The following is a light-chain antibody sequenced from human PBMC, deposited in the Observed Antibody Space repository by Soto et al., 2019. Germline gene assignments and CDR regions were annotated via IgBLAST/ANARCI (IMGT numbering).Light chain of an antibody. CDR2: GAF. V-gene: IGKV3-15*01. CDR1: QSVSYN. J-gene: IGKJ4*01. Sequence: EIVMTQSPATLSVSPGERATLSCRARQSVSYNLAWYQQKPGQGPRLLIYGAFTRATGIPARCSGSGSGTEFTLTISSLQSEDFGVYYCQQYKNWPPLTFGGGTKVEIK. CDR3: QQYKNWPPLT.